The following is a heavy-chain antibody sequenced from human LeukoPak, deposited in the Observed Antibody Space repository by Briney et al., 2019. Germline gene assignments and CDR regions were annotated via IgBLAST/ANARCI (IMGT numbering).Heavy chain of an antibody. J-gene: IGHJ5*02. Sequence: SETLSLTCTVSGGSISSYYWSWIRQPAGKGLEWIGRIYTSGSTNYNPSLKSRATMSADTSKNQFSLKLSSVTAADTAVYYCAGATVKILKPTNWFDPWGQGTLVTVSS. CDR1: GGSISSYY. V-gene: IGHV4-4*07. D-gene: IGHD4-11*01. CDR3: AGATVKILKPTNWFDP. CDR2: IYTSGST.